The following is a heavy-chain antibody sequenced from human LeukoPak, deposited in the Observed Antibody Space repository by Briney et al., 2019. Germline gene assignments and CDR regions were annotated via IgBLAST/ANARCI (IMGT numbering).Heavy chain of an antibody. Sequence: SETLYLTCTVSGGSISSGSYYWSWIRQPAGKGLEWIGRIYTSGSTNYNPSLKSRVTISVDTSKNQFSQKLSSVTAADTAVYYCARGTTSIPDYWGQGTLVTVSS. V-gene: IGHV4-61*02. CDR2: IYTSGST. CDR3: ARGTTSIPDY. CDR1: GGSISSGSYY. J-gene: IGHJ4*02. D-gene: IGHD1/OR15-1a*01.